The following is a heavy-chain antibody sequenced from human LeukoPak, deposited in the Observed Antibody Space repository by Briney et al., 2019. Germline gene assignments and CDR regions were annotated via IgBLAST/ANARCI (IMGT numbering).Heavy chain of an antibody. CDR1: GFTFSSYA. CDR2: ISGSGGST. D-gene: IGHD3-22*01. V-gene: IGHV3-23*01. J-gene: IGHJ4*02. Sequence: GGSLRLSCAASGFTFSSYAMGWVRQAPGKGLEWVSAISGSGGSTYYADSVKGRFTISRDNSKNTLYLQMNSLRAEDTAVYYCAKRGINYYYDSSGYVDYWGQGTWSPSPQ. CDR3: AKRGINYYYDSSGYVDY.